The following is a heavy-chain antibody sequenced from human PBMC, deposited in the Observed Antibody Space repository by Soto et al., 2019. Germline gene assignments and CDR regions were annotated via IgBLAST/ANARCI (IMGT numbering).Heavy chain of an antibody. V-gene: IGHV3-64*01. D-gene: IGHD3-10*01. CDR1: GFTFSSYA. J-gene: IGHJ4*02. Sequence: EVQLVESGGGLVQPGGSLRLSCAASGFTFSSYAMHWVRQAPGKGLEYVSVISGNGGSTYYANSVKGRFTISRDNSKNTLYLQMGSLRDEDMAVYYCARRGYGLYLDYWGQGTLVTVSS. CDR2: ISGNGGST. CDR3: ARRGYGLYLDY.